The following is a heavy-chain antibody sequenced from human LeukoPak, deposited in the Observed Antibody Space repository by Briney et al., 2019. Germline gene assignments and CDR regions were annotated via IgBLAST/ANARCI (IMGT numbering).Heavy chain of an antibody. D-gene: IGHD3-10*01. J-gene: IGHJ4*02. CDR1: GYSFSSYW. V-gene: IGHV5-51*01. Sequence: GESLKISCKGFGYSFSSYWIAWVRQMPGKGLEWMGLVYPGDSDTRYSPSFQGQVSISADKSINTAYLQWSSLKASDTAMYYCARRLAYGSGSYDYWGQGTLVTVSS. CDR2: VYPGDSDT. CDR3: ARRLAYGSGSYDY.